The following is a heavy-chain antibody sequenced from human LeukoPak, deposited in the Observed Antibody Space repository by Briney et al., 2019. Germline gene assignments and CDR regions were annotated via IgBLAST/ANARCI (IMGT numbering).Heavy chain of an antibody. Sequence: PGGSLRLSCAASGFTFSSYAMHWVRQAPGKGLEWVAVISYDGSNKYYADSVKGRFTISRDNSKNTLYLQMNSLRAEDTAVYYCAREGITMVVVVIHGAFDIWGQGTMVTVSS. D-gene: IGHD3-22*01. CDR2: ISYDGSNK. V-gene: IGHV3-30-3*01. J-gene: IGHJ3*02. CDR3: AREGITMVVVVIHGAFDI. CDR1: GFTFSSYA.